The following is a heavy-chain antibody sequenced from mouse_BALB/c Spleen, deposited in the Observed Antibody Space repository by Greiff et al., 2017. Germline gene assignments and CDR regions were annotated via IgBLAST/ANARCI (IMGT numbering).Heavy chain of an antibody. J-gene: IGHJ2*01. CDR2: ILPGSGST. V-gene: IGHV1-9*01. CDR3: AGGNYRDY. Sequence: VQLQQSGAELMKPGASVKISCKATGYTFSSYWIEWVKQRPGHGLEWIGEILPGSGSTNYNEKFKGKATFTADTSSNTAYMQLSSLTSEDSAVYYWAGGNYRDYWGQGTTLTVSS. CDR1: GYTFSSYW. D-gene: IGHD2-1*01.